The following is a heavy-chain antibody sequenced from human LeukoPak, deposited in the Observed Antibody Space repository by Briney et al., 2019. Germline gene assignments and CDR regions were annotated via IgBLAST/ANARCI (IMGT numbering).Heavy chain of an antibody. CDR1: GFTFSSYD. D-gene: IGHD6-13*01. CDR3: ARAYSSSWQNFDY. CDR2: IGTAGDT. V-gene: IGHV3-13*04. J-gene: IGHJ4*02. Sequence: GGSLILSCAASGFTFSSYDMHWVRQATGKGLEWVSAIGTAGDTYYPGSVKGRFTISRENAKNSLYLQMNSLRAGDTAVYYCARAYSSSWQNFDYWGQGTLVAVSS.